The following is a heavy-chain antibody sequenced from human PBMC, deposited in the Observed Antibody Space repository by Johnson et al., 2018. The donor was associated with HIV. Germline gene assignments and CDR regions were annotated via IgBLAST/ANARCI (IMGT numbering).Heavy chain of an antibody. CDR1: GFTFSDSF. V-gene: IGHV3-11*04. Sequence: QVQLVESGGGLVKPGGSLRLSCKASGFTFSDSFMSWIRQAPGKGLECISYISSSGSSIYYTASLKGRFTISRDNAKNSLYLQMNSLKAEDTGVYYCARDSTPWGGEHVGYAFDIWGQGTMVTVSS. CDR3: ARDSTPWGGEHVGYAFDI. CDR2: ISSSGSSI. J-gene: IGHJ3*02. D-gene: IGHD4-17*01.